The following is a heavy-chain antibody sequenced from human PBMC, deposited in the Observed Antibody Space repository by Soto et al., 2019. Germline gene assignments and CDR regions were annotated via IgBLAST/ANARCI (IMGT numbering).Heavy chain of an antibody. CDR3: ARSRDCSSTTCYEFDY. Sequence: SETLSLTCTVSGDSISSGGYYWSWIRQHPGKGLEWIGYISYSGSTYYNPSLKSRVTISGDMSENQFSLKLSSVTAADTAVYYCARSRDCSSTTCYEFDYWGQGTLVTVSS. CDR1: GDSISSGGYY. D-gene: IGHD2-2*01. CDR2: ISYSGST. V-gene: IGHV4-31*03. J-gene: IGHJ4*02.